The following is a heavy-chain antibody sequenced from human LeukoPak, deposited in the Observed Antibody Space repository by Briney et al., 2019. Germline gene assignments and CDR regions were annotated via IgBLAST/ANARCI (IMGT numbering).Heavy chain of an antibody. V-gene: IGHV3-23*01. Sequence: GGSLRLSCAASGFTFSSYDMSWVRQAPGKGLEWVSAISGSGARTYYADSVKGRFTISRDNSKNTLYLQMNSLRAEDTAVYYCAKEDRYGAKNYWGQGTLVTVSS. J-gene: IGHJ4*02. D-gene: IGHD4-17*01. CDR1: GFTFSSYD. CDR3: AKEDRYGAKNY. CDR2: ISGSGART.